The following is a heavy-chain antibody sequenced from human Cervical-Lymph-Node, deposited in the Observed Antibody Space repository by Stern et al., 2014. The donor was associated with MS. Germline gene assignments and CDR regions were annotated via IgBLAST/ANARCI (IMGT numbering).Heavy chain of an antibody. CDR1: EGTFSSYA. V-gene: IGHV1-69*01. J-gene: IGHJ6*02. CDR2: IIPIFGTA. CDR3: ARGELKEGLVRGMDV. D-gene: IGHD1-26*01. Sequence: VHLVESGAEVKKPGSSVKVSCKASEGTFSSYAISWVRQAPGQRLEWMGGIIPIFGTANYAQKFQGRVTITADESTSTAYMELSSLRSEDTAVYYCARGELKEGLVRGMDVWGQGTTVTVSS.